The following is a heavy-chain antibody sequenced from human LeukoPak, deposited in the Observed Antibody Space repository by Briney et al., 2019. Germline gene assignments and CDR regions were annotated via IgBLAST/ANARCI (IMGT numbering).Heavy chain of an antibody. CDR1: GYTFTSYG. V-gene: IGHV1-18*01. D-gene: IGHD1-26*01. J-gene: IGHJ4*02. CDR3: ARDWQGNGAFDY. Sequence: SVKVSCKASGYTFTSYGISWVRQAPGQGLEWMGWISAYNGNTNYAQKLQGRVTMTTDTSTSTAYTELRSLRSDDTAVYYCARDWQGNGAFDYWGQGTLVTVSS. CDR2: ISAYNGNT.